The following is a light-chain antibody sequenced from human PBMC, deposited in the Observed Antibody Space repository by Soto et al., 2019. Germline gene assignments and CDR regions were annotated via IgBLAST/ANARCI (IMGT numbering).Light chain of an antibody. Sequence: DIQMTQSPSSLSASVGDRVTITCRASQSISSYLNWYQQKPGKAPKLLIYAASSLQSGVPSRFSGRGSGIDFTLTISSLHPEEFATYYCQKSYTNTTFGQGTKLEIK. CDR3: QKSYTNTT. V-gene: IGKV1-39*01. CDR1: QSISSY. J-gene: IGKJ2*01. CDR2: AAS.